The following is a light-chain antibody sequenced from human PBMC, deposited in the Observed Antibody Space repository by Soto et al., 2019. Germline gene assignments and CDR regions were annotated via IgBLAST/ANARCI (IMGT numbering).Light chain of an antibody. Sequence: EIVFTQSPATLSFSPGERATPPCRASQSIGYYLAWYQEKPGQAPRLLIYDASIRATGIPARFSGSWSGTDFTLTINGLEPEDSAVYYCQHRMNWPITFGQGTRLEIK. CDR2: DAS. V-gene: IGKV3-11*01. J-gene: IGKJ5*01. CDR3: QHRMNWPIT. CDR1: QSIGYY.